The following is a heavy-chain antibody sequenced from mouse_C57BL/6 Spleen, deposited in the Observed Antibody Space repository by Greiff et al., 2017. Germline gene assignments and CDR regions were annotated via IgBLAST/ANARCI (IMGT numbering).Heavy chain of an antibody. CDR3: TTWSPYCSSYGN. J-gene: IGHJ2*01. D-gene: IGHD1-1*01. CDR2: IDPENGDT. CDR1: GFNIKDDY. V-gene: IGHV14-4*01. Sequence: VQLQQSGAELVRPGASVKLSCTASGFNIKDDYMHWVKQRPEQGLAWIGWIDPENGDTEYASKFQGKATIKADRSSNTAVLQLRSLRSEDTAVYYCTTWSPYCSSYGNWGPGTTLTVSS.